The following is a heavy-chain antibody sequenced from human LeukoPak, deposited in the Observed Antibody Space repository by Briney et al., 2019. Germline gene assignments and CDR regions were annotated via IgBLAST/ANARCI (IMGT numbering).Heavy chain of an antibody. V-gene: IGHV3-33*01. CDR1: GFTFSTYS. CDR3: ARDLRGDSSVLAGY. J-gene: IGHJ4*02. CDR2: IWYDGSNK. D-gene: IGHD3-22*01. Sequence: GGSLRLSCAASGFTFSTYSMHWVRQAPGKGLEWVAVIWYDGSNKNYADSVRGRFTISRDNSKNTLYLQMNSLRAEDTAVYYCARDLRGDSSVLAGYWGQGTLVTVSS.